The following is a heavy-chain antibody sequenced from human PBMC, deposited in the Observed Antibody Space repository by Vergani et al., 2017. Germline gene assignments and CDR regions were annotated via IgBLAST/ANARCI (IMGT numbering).Heavy chain of an antibody. J-gene: IGHJ4*02. CDR3: ARQWGYDILTGYYTDY. V-gene: IGHV5-51*01. CDR2: IYPGDSDT. D-gene: IGHD3-9*01. Sequence: EVQLEQSGAEVKTPGESLKISCKGSGYSFTSYWIGWVRQMPGKGLGWMGIIYPGDSDTRYSPSFQGQVTISADKSISTAYLQWSSLKASDTAMYYCARQWGYDILTGYYTDYWGQGTLVTVSS. CDR1: GYSFTSYW.